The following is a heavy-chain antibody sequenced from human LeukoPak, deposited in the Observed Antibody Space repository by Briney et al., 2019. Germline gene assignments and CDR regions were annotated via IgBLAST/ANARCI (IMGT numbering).Heavy chain of an antibody. V-gene: IGHV1-69*02. D-gene: IGHD1-26*01. CDR3: ARAPVIVGATIFDY. J-gene: IGHJ4*02. Sequence: SVKVSCKASGGTFSSYTISWVRQAPGQGLEWMGRIIPILGIVNYAQKFQGGVTITADKSTSTAYMELSSLRSEDTAVYYCARAPVIVGATIFDYWGQGTLVTVSS. CDR1: GGTFSSYT. CDR2: IIPILGIV.